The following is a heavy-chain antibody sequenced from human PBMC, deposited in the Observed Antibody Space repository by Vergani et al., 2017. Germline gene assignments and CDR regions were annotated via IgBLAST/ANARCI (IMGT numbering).Heavy chain of an antibody. CDR1: GGSISSSSYY. CDR2: IYYSGST. CDR3: ARGGGDILTGYTHFDY. V-gene: IGHV4-39*01. D-gene: IGHD3-9*01. Sequence: QLQLQESGPGLVKPSETLSLTCTVSGGSISSSSYYWGWIRQPPGKGLEWIGSIYYSGSTYYNPSLKSRVTISVDTSKNQFSLKLSSVTAADTAVYYCARGGGDILTGYTHFDYWGQGTLVTVSS. J-gene: IGHJ4*02.